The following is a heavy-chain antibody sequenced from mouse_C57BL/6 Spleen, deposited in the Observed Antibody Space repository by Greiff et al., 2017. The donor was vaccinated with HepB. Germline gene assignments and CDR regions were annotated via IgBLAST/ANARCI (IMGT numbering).Heavy chain of an antibody. CDR2: IYPGDGDT. V-gene: IGHV1-82*01. J-gene: IGHJ4*01. D-gene: IGHD2-5*01. CDR3: ARHSNYDAMDY. Sequence: VQLQQSGPELVKPGASVKISCKASGYAFSSSWMNWVKQRPGKGLEWIGRIYPGDGDTNYNGKFKGKATLTADKSSSTAYMQLSILTSEDSSVSFCARHSNYDAMDYWGQGTSVTVSS. CDR1: GYAFSSSW.